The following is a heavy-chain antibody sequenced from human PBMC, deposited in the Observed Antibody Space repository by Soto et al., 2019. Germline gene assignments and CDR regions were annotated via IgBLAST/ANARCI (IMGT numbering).Heavy chain of an antibody. CDR2: ISGSGGST. J-gene: IGHJ4*02. Sequence: GGSLRLSCAASGFTFSSYAMSWVRQAPGKGLEWVSAISGSGGSTYYADSVKGRFTISRDNSKNTLYLQMNSLRAEDTAVYYCAKEPRGDTIFGVVIPHPIDYWVQGTLVTVSS. CDR3: AKEPRGDTIFGVVIPHPIDY. D-gene: IGHD3-3*01. V-gene: IGHV3-23*01. CDR1: GFTFSSYA.